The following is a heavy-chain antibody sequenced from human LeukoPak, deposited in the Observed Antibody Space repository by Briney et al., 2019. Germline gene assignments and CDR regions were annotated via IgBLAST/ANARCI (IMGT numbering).Heavy chain of an antibody. CDR3: ARGPYY. J-gene: IGHJ4*02. V-gene: IGHV3-53*01. Sequence: GGSLRLSCAASEFTVSVNYMSWVRQAPGKGLEWVSFIYSGGSTYYSDSVKRRLTTYRDNAKNSLYLQMNSLRAEDTAVYYCARGPYYWGQGTLVTVSS. CDR1: EFTVSVNY. CDR2: IYSGGST.